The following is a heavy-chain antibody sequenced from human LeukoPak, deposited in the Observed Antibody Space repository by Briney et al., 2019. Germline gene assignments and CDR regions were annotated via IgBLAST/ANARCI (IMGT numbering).Heavy chain of an antibody. CDR3: ARHGPSAGSYALFDY. V-gene: IGHV4-61*02. Sequence: PSETLSLTCTVSGGSISSGSYYWSWIRQPAGKGLEWIGRIYTSGSTNYNPSLKSRVTISVDTSKNQFSLKLSSVTAADTAVYYCARHGPSAGSYALFDYWGQGTLVTVSS. CDR1: GGSISSGSYY. D-gene: IGHD1-26*01. J-gene: IGHJ4*02. CDR2: IYTSGST.